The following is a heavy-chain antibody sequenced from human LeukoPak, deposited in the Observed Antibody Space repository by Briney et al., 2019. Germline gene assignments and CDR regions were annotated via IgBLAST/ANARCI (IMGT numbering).Heavy chain of an antibody. Sequence: GGSLRLSCATSGFTFSSFNMNWVRQAPGKGLEWVSHISSSSDYVSYADSVKGGFTISRDNAKNSLYLQMNSLRAEDTAVYYCASASSGGSCYLWGQGTLVTVSS. CDR1: GFTFSSFN. D-gene: IGHD2-15*01. CDR3: ASASSGGSCYL. CDR2: ISSSSDYV. V-gene: IGHV3-21*01. J-gene: IGHJ5*02.